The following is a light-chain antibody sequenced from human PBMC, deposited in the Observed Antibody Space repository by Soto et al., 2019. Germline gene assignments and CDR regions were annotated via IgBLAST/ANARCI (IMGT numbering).Light chain of an antibody. J-gene: IGLJ2*01. Sequence: QLVLTQPPSTSGTPGQRVTISCSGASYNIGSNTVNWYQHLPGTAPKLLIYYNNQRPSGVPDRFSGSRSGTSASLAITGLQSGDDAYYYCAAWDDSLNGVVFGGGTKLTVL. CDR2: YNN. CDR1: SYNIGSNT. V-gene: IGLV1-44*01. CDR3: AAWDDSLNGVV.